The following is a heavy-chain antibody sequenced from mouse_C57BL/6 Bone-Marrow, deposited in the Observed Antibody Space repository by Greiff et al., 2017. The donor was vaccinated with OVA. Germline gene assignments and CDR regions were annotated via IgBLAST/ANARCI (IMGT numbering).Heavy chain of an antibody. CDR2: INPYNGGT. Sequence: VQLQQSGPVLVKPGASVKMSCKASGYTFTDYYMNWVKQSHGKSLEWIGVINPYNGGTTSNQKFTGKATLTVDKSSSTADMELNRLTSEDSAVYCCARSGYDYLGAMDYWGQGTSVTVSS. J-gene: IGHJ4*01. D-gene: IGHD2-4*01. CDR1: GYTFTDYY. V-gene: IGHV1-19*01. CDR3: ARSGYDYLGAMDY.